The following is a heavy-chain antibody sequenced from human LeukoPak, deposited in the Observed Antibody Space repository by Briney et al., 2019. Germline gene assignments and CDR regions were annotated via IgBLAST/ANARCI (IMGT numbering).Heavy chain of an antibody. V-gene: IGHV5-51*01. Sequence: GESLQISCKGSGYSFTNYWIAWVRQMPGKGLEWMGIIYPDDSDTRYSPSFQGQVTMSADKSITTAYLQWSSLKASDTAMYYCARHMNWGLRDAFAVWGQGTMVTVSS. CDR3: ARHMNWGLRDAFAV. J-gene: IGHJ3*01. CDR1: GYSFTNYW. D-gene: IGHD7-27*01. CDR2: IYPDDSDT.